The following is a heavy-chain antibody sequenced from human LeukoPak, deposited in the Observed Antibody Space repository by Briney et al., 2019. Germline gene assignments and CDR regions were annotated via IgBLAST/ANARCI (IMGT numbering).Heavy chain of an antibody. Sequence: SETLSPTCTVSGGSISSSSYYWGWIRQPPGKGLEWIGFIYYTGSTYYNPSLKSRVTISVDTSKNQFSLKLSSVTAADTAVYYCARHKASSSWYYFDLWGQGTLVTVSS. CDR2: IYYTGST. V-gene: IGHV4-39*01. D-gene: IGHD6-13*01. J-gene: IGHJ4*02. CDR1: GGSISSSSYY. CDR3: ARHKASSSWYYFDL.